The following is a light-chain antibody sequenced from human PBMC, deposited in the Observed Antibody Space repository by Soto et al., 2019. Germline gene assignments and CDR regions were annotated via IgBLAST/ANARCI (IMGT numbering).Light chain of an antibody. V-gene: IGLV2-8*01. CDR1: SSDVGAYNY. CDR2: EVS. CDR3: TSYAGHNNFRI. J-gene: IGLJ2*01. Sequence: QSVLTQPPSASGSPGQSVTISCTGTSSDVGAYNYVSWYQHHPGKAPKLMIYEVSERPSGVPDRFSGSKSGNTASLTVSGLQAEDEADYYCTSYAGHNNFRIFGGGTKLTVL.